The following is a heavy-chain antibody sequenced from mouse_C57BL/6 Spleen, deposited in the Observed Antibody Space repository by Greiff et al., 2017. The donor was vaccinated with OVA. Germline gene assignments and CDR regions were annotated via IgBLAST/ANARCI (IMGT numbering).Heavy chain of an antibody. V-gene: IGHV1-55*01. CDR1: GYTFTSYW. D-gene: IGHD1-1*01. CDR2: IYPGSGST. Sequence: QVQLQQPGAELVKPGASVKMSCKASGYTFTSYWITWVKQRPGQGLEWIGDIYPGSGSTNYNEKFKSKATLTVDTSSSTAYMQLSSLTSEDSAVYYCARLGELRITTVVAPYYFDYWGQGTTLTVSA. J-gene: IGHJ2*01. CDR3: ARLGELRITTVVAPYYFDY.